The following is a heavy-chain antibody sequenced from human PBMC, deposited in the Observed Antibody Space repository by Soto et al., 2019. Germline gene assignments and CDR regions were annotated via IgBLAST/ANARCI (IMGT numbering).Heavy chain of an antibody. CDR1: GFTFSSYA. Sequence: GGSLRLSCAASGFTFSSYAMSWVRQAPGKGLEWVSAISGSGGSTYYADSVKGRFTISRDNSKNTLYLQMNSLRAEDTAVYYCAKDGGDCSSTSCFYYYYYYMDVWGKGTTVTVSS. J-gene: IGHJ6*03. V-gene: IGHV3-23*01. CDR3: AKDGGDCSSTSCFYYYYYYMDV. D-gene: IGHD2-2*01. CDR2: ISGSGGST.